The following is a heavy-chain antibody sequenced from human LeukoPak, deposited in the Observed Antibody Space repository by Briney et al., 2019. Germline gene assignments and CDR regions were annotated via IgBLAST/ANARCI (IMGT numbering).Heavy chain of an antibody. J-gene: IGHJ5*02. D-gene: IGHD2-2*01. CDR3: ARTGYIVVVPAAMKDWFDP. V-gene: IGHV1-18*01. CDR1: GYTFTSYG. Sequence: GASVKVSFKASGYTFTSYGISWVRQAPGQGLEWMGWISAYNGNTNYAQKLQGRVTMTTDTSTSTAYMELRSLRSDDTAVYYCARTGYIVVVPAAMKDWFDPWGQGTLVTVSS. CDR2: ISAYNGNT.